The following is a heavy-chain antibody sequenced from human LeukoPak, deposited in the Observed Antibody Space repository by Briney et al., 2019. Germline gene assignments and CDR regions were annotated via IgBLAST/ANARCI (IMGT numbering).Heavy chain of an antibody. Sequence: LEALSLSCAVSGESFSGYFWSSVPQPPRKGVEWVGEINPSGSTNYNPSLKSRVTISVDTSKNQFSLKLSSVTAADTAVYYCARVRGNRGKYFDYWGQGTLVTVSS. V-gene: IGHV4-34*01. CDR2: INPSGST. J-gene: IGHJ4*02. CDR1: GESFSGYF. CDR3: ARVRGNRGKYFDY. D-gene: IGHD3-16*01.